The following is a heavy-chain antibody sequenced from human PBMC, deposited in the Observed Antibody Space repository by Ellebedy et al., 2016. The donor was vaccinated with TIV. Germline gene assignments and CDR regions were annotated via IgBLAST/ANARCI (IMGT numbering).Heavy chain of an antibody. Sequence: SETLSLTCSVSGDSVTSANYYWGWIRQPPGKGLEWIGRINTSGTTNYNPSLRGRVTMSLDTSKTQFSLELTSVTAADTAVYFCARNFTNYGSGWFDPWGQGIRVTVSS. J-gene: IGHJ5*02. CDR1: GDSVTSANYY. CDR3: ARNFTNYGSGWFDP. V-gene: IGHV4-61*01. D-gene: IGHD2-8*01. CDR2: INTSGTT.